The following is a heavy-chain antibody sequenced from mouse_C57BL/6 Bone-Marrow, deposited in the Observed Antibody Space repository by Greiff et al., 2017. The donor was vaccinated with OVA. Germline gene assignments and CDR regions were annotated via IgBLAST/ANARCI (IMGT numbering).Heavy chain of an antibody. CDR2: IYPRSGNT. CDR1: GYTFTSYG. CDR3: AREGGYDYDLAY. J-gene: IGHJ3*01. V-gene: IGHV1-81*01. Sequence: QVQLQQSGAELARPGASVKLSCKASGYTFTSYGISWVKQRTGQGLEWIGEIYPRSGNTYYNEKFKGKATLTADKSSSTAYMELRSLTSEDSAVYFCAREGGYDYDLAYWGQGTRVTVSA. D-gene: IGHD2-4*01.